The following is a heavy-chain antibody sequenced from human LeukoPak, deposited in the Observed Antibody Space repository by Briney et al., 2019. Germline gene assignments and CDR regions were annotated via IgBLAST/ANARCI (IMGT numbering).Heavy chain of an antibody. CDR1: GFNFDRYT. CDR3: AKELDTMFFDY. CDR2: AGWAGGTT. J-gene: IGHJ4*02. D-gene: IGHD3-10*02. V-gene: IGHV3-43*01. Sequence: GGSLRLSCATSGFNFDRYTIHWVRQAPGKGLEWVSLAGWAGGTTFYSDSVRGRFTISRDSGRKSVYLQMSSLTTDDTAFYFCAKELDTMFFDYWGQGAPVTVSS.